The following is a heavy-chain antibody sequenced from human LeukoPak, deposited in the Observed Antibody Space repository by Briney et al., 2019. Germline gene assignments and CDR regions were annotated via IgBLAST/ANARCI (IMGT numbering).Heavy chain of an antibody. CDR2: TYYRSKWFN. CDR3: ATHLFDY. CDR1: GDIFSSNSAA. J-gene: IGHJ4*02. V-gene: IGHV6-1*01. Sequence: SQTLSLTCALSGDIFSSNSAAWHWIRQSPSRGLEWLGRTYYRSKWFNDYAVSVKSRITINPDTSKNQLSLQLNSVTPEDTAVYYCATHLFDYWGQGTLVTVSS.